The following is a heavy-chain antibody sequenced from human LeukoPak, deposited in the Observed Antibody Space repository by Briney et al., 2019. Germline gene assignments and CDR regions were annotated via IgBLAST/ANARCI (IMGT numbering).Heavy chain of an antibody. CDR1: GYTFTGYY. CDR2: SNPNSGGT. V-gene: IGHV1-2*02. J-gene: IGHJ4*02. D-gene: IGHD4-17*01. Sequence: ASVKVSCKASGYTFTGYYMHWVRQAPGQGLEWMGWSNPNSGGTNYAQKFQGRVTMTRDTSISTAYMELSRLRSDDTAVYYCAILTHSTVTQQYYFDYWGQGTLVTVSS. CDR3: AILTHSTVTQQYYFDY.